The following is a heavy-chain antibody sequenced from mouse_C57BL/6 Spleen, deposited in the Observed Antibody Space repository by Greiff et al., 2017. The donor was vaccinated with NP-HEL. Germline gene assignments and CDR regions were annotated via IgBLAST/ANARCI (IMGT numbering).Heavy chain of an antibody. Sequence: EVQLVESGGGLVKPGGSLKLSCAASGFTFSSYAMSWVRQTPEKRLEWVATISDGGSYTYYPDNVKGRFTISRDNAKNNLYLQMSHLKSEDTAMYYCARVGAKSFNWDGFAYWGQGTLVTVSA. CDR1: GFTFSSYA. V-gene: IGHV5-4*01. CDR3: ARVGAKSFNWDGFAY. J-gene: IGHJ3*01. CDR2: ISDGGSYT. D-gene: IGHD4-1*01.